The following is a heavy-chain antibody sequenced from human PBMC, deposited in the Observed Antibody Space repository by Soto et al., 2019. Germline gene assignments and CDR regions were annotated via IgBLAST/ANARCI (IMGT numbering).Heavy chain of an antibody. Sequence: ASVKVSCKASGGTFSSYTISWVRQAPGQGLEWMGRIIPILGIANYAQKFQGRVTITADKSTSTAYMELSSLRSEDTAVYYCASVYCSGGSCSLNYFDYWGQGTLVTVSS. V-gene: IGHV1-69*02. CDR1: GGTFSSYT. CDR2: IIPILGIA. J-gene: IGHJ4*02. CDR3: ASVYCSGGSCSLNYFDY. D-gene: IGHD2-15*01.